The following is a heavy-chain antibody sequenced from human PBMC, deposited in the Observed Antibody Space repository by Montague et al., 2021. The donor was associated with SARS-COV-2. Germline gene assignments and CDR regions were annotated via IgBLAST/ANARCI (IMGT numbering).Heavy chain of an antibody. CDR1: GGSIGSGGYY. D-gene: IGHD2-2*01. CDR2: IYYSGST. Sequence: TLSLTCTVSGGSIGSGGYYWSWIRQHPGKGLEWIGYIYYSGSTYYNPSLKSRVTISVDTSKNQFSLKLSSVTAADTAVYYCARTPAVYVVVVPAARGHLDYWGQGTLVTVSS. V-gene: IGHV4-31*03. CDR3: ARTPAVYVVVVPAARGHLDY. J-gene: IGHJ4*02.